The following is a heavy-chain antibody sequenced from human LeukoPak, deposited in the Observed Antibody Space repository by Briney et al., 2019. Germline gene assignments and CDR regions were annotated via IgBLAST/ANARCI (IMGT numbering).Heavy chain of an antibody. D-gene: IGHD6-19*01. Sequence: GGSLRLSSAASGFTFSSYAMHWVRQAPGKGLEWVAVISYDGSNKYYADSVKGRFTISRDNSKNTLYLQMNSLRAEDTAVYYCARGSSGLDYWGQGTLVTVSS. V-gene: IGHV3-30*04. CDR1: GFTFSSYA. CDR2: ISYDGSNK. J-gene: IGHJ4*02. CDR3: ARGSSGLDY.